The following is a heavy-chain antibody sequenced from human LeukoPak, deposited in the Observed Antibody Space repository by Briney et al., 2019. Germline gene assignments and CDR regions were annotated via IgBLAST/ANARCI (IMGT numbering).Heavy chain of an antibody. D-gene: IGHD3-10*01. Sequence: GGSLRLSCAASGFTFSSYAMSWVRQAPGKGLEWVPAISGSGGSTYYADSVKGRFAISRDNSKNTLYLQMNSLRAEDTAVYYCAKDRSYYYGSGSYYILDYWGQGTLVTVSS. V-gene: IGHV3-23*01. J-gene: IGHJ4*02. CDR2: ISGSGGST. CDR3: AKDRSYYYGSGSYYILDY. CDR1: GFTFSSYA.